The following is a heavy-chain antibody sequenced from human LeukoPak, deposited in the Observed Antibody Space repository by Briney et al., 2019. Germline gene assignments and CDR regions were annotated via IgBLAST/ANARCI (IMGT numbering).Heavy chain of an antibody. Sequence: ASVKVSCKASGYTFTSYGISWVRQAPGQGLEWMGWISAYNGNTNYAQKLQGRVTMTTGTSTSTAYMELRSLRSDDTAVYYCARAYYGDYPDDAFDIWGQGTMVTVSS. D-gene: IGHD4-17*01. CDR3: ARAYYGDYPDDAFDI. V-gene: IGHV1-18*01. CDR2: ISAYNGNT. CDR1: GYTFTSYG. J-gene: IGHJ3*02.